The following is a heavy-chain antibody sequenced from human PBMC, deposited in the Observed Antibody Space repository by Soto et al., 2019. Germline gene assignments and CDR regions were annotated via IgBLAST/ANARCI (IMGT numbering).Heavy chain of an antibody. D-gene: IGHD2-15*01. V-gene: IGHV3-30*18. CDR3: VKGSEVARQELDH. J-gene: IGHJ4*02. CDR2: ISSDGGDK. CDR1: GFTFSNFG. Sequence: QVQLVECGGGVVQPGRSPRLSCAASGFTFSNFGMHWVRQAPGKGLEWVAAISSDGGDKYYSHSVKDRFTISRDNSKNTLFLQMNSLRVADTAVYYCVKGSEVARQELDHWGQGILVTVSS.